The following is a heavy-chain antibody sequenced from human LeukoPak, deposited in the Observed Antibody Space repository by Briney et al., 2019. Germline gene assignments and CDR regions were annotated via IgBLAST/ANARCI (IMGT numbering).Heavy chain of an antibody. CDR1: GFTLTGHW. J-gene: IGHJ3*01. CDR2: IKQDGSEM. D-gene: IGHD3-22*01. V-gene: IGHV3-7*01. Sequence: GGSLRLSCAASGFTLTGHWMSWVRQAPGKGLEWVANIKQDGSEMNYVDFVKGRFTISRDNAKNSLYLQLNSLRVEDTAVYYCAINYFDKPNWGDAFDVGGQGTMVTVSS. CDR3: AINYFDKPNWGDAFDV.